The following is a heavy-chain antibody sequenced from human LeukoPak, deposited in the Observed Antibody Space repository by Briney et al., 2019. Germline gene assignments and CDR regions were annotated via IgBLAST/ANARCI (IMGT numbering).Heavy chain of an antibody. CDR3: AKEDDGCSSTSCYTVRD. CDR2: ISGSGGST. CDR1: GFTFSSYA. D-gene: IGHD2-2*02. Sequence: GGSLRLSCAASGFTFSSYAMSWVRQAPGKGLEWVSAISGSGGSTYYADSVKGRFTISRDNSKNTLYLQMNSLRAEDTAVYYCAKEDDGCSSTSCYTVRDWGQGTLVTVSS. V-gene: IGHV3-23*01. J-gene: IGHJ4*02.